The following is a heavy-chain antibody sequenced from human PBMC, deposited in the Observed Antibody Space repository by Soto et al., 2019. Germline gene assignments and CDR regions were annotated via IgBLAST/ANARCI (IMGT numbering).Heavy chain of an antibody. CDR1: GFTFSSYG. V-gene: IGHV3-30*18. J-gene: IGHJ5*02. D-gene: IGHD6-25*01. Sequence: GGSLRLSCAASGFTFSSYGMHWVRQAPGKGLEWVAVISYDGSNKYYADSVKGRFTISRDNSKNTLYLQMNSLRAEDTAVYYCAKDSVPGIAAAVKGFDPWGQGTLVTVSS. CDR2: ISYDGSNK. CDR3: AKDSVPGIAAAVKGFDP.